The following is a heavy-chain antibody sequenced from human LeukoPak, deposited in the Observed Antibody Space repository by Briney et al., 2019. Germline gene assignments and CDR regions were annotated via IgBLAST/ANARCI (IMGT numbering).Heavy chain of an antibody. Sequence: ASVTVSCKASGYTFTGYYMHWVRQAPGQGLEWMGWINPNRGGTNYAQKFQGRVTMTRDTSISTAYMELSRLRSDDTAVYFCARGYCTSADCYKHYYHGMDVWGQGTTVIASS. CDR1: GYTFTGYY. CDR2: INPNRGGT. CDR3: ARGYCTSADCYKHYYHGMDV. D-gene: IGHD2-2*02. J-gene: IGHJ6*02. V-gene: IGHV1-2*02.